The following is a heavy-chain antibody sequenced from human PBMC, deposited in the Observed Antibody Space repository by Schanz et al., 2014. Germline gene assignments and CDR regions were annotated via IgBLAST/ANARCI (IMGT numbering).Heavy chain of an antibody. J-gene: IGHJ4*02. CDR3: AKYRGYYRVSGSYRELEY. V-gene: IGHV3-23*04. CDR2: IGVDGTTT. Sequence: EVKMVESGGGLVKPGGSLRLSCAASGFSFGNYGMSWVRQAPGKGLEWVSVIGVDGTTTYYADSVKGRFTISRDNSKNTLYLQMNSLRPEDTAVYYCAKYRGYYRVSGSYRELEYWGQGTLVTVSS. D-gene: IGHD3-10*01. CDR1: GFSFGNYG.